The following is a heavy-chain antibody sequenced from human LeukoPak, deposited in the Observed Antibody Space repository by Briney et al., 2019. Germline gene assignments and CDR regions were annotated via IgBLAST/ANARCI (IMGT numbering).Heavy chain of an antibody. CDR2: ISYDGSNK. J-gene: IGHJ6*03. Sequence: PGGSLRLSCAASGFTFSSYAMHWVRQAPGKGLEWVAVISYDGSNKYYADSVKGRFTISRDNSKNTLYLQMDSLRAEDTAVYYCARESGSWSPWYYYYMDVWGKGTTVTISS. CDR3: ARESGSWSPWYYYYMDV. CDR1: GFTFSSYA. V-gene: IGHV3-30*04. D-gene: IGHD6-13*01.